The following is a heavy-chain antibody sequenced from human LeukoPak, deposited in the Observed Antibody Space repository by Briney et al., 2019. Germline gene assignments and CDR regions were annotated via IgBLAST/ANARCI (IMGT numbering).Heavy chain of an antibody. CDR3: AEGAASKAY. CDR1: GFTFSDYS. D-gene: IGHD2-15*01. V-gene: IGHV3-21*01. J-gene: IGHJ4*02. Sequence: GGSLRLSCAASGFTFSDYSMNWVRQAPGKGLEWVSCIDSSSTYIYYADSAKGRFTISRDNAKNSVYLQMNSLRAEDTAVYYCAEGAASKAYWGQGTLVTVSS. CDR2: IDSSSTYI.